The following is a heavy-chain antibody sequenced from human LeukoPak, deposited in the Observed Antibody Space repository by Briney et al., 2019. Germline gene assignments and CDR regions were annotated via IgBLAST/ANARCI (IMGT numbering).Heavy chain of an antibody. V-gene: IGHV3-7*01. Sequence: GGSLRLSCAASGFTFSGFAMSWVRQAPGKGLEWVANINQDGSEKYYVDSLKGRFTISRDYANDSLYLQMNSLRADDTAVYYCARHSEILSRDGYILDFYGMDVWGQGTTVTVSS. D-gene: IGHD5-24*01. J-gene: IGHJ6*02. CDR2: INQDGSEK. CDR1: GFTFSGFA. CDR3: ARHSEILSRDGYILDFYGMDV.